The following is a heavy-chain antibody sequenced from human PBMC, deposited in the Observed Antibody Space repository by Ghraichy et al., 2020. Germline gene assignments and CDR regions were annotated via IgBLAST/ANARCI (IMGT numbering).Heavy chain of an antibody. D-gene: IGHD3-10*01. V-gene: IGHV3-64D*06. Sequence: GGSLRLSCSASGFTFSGNAMHWVRQAPGKGLEYVSAIDDNGGSTYYSDSVKGRFTISRDNSKHTLYLQMSSLRTEDTAVYFCVKGSNYHGSGSYYNEPLDHWGQGTLVTVSA. J-gene: IGHJ4*02. CDR2: IDDNGGST. CDR1: GFTFSGNA. CDR3: VKGSNYHGSGSYYNEPLDH.